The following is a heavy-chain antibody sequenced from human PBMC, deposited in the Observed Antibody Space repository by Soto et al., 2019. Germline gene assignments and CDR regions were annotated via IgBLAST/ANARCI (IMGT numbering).Heavy chain of an antibody. V-gene: IGHV1-2*04. Sequence: ASVKVSCKASGYTFTGYYMHWVRQAPGQGLEWMGWINPNSGGTNYAQKFQGWVTMTRDTSISTAYMELSRLRSDDKAVYYCARAYPSLTMVRGVITLYGMHVWGQGNTV. J-gene: IGHJ6*02. CDR2: INPNSGGT. D-gene: IGHD3-10*01. CDR1: GYTFTGYY. CDR3: ARAYPSLTMVRGVITLYGMHV.